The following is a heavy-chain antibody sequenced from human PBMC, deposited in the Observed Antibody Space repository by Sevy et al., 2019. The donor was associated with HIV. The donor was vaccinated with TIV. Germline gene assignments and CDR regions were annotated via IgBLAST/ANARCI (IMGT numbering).Heavy chain of an antibody. D-gene: IGHD6-19*01. CDR3: ARGGLTVALDY. V-gene: IGHV3-53*01. Sequence: GGSLRLSCAASGFTVSSNYMSGVRQAPRKGLEWVSVIYSGGSTYYADSVKGRFTISRDNSKNTLYLQMNSLRAEDTAVYYCARGGLTVALDYWGQGTLVTVSS. J-gene: IGHJ4*02. CDR2: IYSGGST. CDR1: GFTVSSNY.